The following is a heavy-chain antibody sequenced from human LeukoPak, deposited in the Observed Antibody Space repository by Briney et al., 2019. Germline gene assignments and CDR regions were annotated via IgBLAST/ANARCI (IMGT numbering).Heavy chain of an antibody. CDR2: IWYDGSNK. CDR3: ARESIAAAGTGY. Sequence: PGGSLRLSCAASGFTFSSYGMHWVRQAPGKGLEWVAVIWYDGSNKYYADSVKGRFTISRDNSKNTLYLQMNSLRAEDTAVYYCARESIAAAGTGYWGQGTLVTVSS. D-gene: IGHD6-13*01. CDR1: GFTFSSYG. V-gene: IGHV3-33*01. J-gene: IGHJ4*02.